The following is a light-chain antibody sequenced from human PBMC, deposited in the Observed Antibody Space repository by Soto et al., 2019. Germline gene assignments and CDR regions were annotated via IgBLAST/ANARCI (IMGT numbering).Light chain of an antibody. CDR1: QSVGSY. CDR3: HHRYKSPRT. V-gene: IGKV3-11*01. Sequence: EIVLTQSPATLSLSPGERATLSCRASQSVGSYLAWYQHKPGQAPRLLIYGASNRATDIPGRFSGRGSGTDFTLTISSLEAGDASVYYCHHRYKSPRTFGQGTKLEIK. J-gene: IGKJ2*01. CDR2: GAS.